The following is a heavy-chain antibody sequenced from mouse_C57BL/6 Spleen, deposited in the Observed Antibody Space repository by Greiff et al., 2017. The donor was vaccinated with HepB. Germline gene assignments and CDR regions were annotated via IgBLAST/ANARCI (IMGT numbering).Heavy chain of an antibody. CDR2: ISYDGSN. V-gene: IGHV3-6*01. CDR3: ARGGGYPYYFDY. CDR1: GYSITSGYY. D-gene: IGHD2-2*01. Sequence: EVKLMESGPGLVKPSQSLSLTCSVTGYSITSGYYWNWIRQFPGNKLEWMGYISYDGSNNYNPSLKNRISITRDTSKNQFFLKLNSVTTEDTATYYCARGGGYPYYFDYWGQGTTLTVSS. J-gene: IGHJ2*01.